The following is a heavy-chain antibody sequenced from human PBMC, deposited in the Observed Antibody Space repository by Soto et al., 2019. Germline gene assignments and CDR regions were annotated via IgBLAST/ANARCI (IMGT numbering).Heavy chain of an antibody. V-gene: IGHV4-39*07. D-gene: IGHD5-12*01. CDR1: GGSISSSSYY. CDR3: ARDRVEMATITGDYFDY. Sequence: SETLSLTCTVSGGSISSSSYYWGWIRQPPGKELEWIGSIYYSGSTYYNPSLKSRVTISVDTSKNQFSLKLSSVTAADTAVYYCARDRVEMATITGDYFDYWGQGTLVTVSS. J-gene: IGHJ4*02. CDR2: IYYSGST.